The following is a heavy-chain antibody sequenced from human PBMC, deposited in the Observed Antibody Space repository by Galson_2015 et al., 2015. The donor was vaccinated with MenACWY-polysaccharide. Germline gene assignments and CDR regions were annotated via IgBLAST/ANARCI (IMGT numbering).Heavy chain of an antibody. V-gene: IGHV2-70*04. CDR1: GFSLSTTGMR. D-gene: IGHD1-26*01. Sequence: PALVKPTQTLTLTCTFSGFSLSTTGMRVSWIRQPPGKALEWLARIDWDDDKYYPTSLKTRLTISKDTSKNQVVLTMTNMDPVDTATYYCVRESGSYYQMDYWGQGTLVTVSS. CDR2: IDWDDDK. J-gene: IGHJ4*02. CDR3: VRESGSYYQMDY.